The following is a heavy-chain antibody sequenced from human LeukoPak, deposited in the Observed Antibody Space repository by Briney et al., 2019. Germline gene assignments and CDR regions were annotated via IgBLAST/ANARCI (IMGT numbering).Heavy chain of an antibody. V-gene: IGHV3-9*01. CDR2: ISWNSGSI. J-gene: IGHJ4*02. D-gene: IGHD5-18*01. CDR3: AKAEGTAMVYYYFDY. CDR1: GFTFDDYA. Sequence: GESLRLSCAASGFTFDDYAMHWVRQAPGKGLEWVSGISWNSGSIGYADSVKGRFTISRDNAMNSLYLQMNSLRAEDTALYYCAKAEGTAMVYYYFDYWGQGTLVTVSS.